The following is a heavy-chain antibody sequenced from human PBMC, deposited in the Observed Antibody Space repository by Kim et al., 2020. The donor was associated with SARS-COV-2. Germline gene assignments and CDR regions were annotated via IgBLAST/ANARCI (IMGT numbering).Heavy chain of an antibody. Sequence: VKGRFTIARDNSKNTLYLQMDSLRPEDTAVYYCATLRGGLRFLEWSPPPDSWGQGTLVTVAS. J-gene: IGHJ4*02. CDR3: ATLRGGLRFLEWSPPPDS. V-gene: IGHV3-30*03. D-gene: IGHD3-3*01.